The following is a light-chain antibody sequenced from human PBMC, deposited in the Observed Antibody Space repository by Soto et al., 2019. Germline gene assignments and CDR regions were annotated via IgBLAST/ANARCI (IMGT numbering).Light chain of an antibody. CDR2: GAS. Sequence: EIVLTQSPGTLSLSPGERATLSCRASQSVSNNYLAWYQQKPGQGPRLLIYGASSRATGTPDRFSGSGSGTDFTLTISRLEPEDFAVYYCQQYGSSGTFGQGTKVDIK. CDR3: QQYGSSGT. V-gene: IGKV3-20*01. CDR1: QSVSNNY. J-gene: IGKJ1*01.